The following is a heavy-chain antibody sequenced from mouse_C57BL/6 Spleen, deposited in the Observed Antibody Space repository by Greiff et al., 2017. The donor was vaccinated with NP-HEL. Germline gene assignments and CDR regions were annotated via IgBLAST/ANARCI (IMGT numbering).Heavy chain of an antibody. CDR2: IYPGDGDT. V-gene: IGHV1-82*01. Sequence: VQLQQSGPELVKPGASVKISCKASGYAFSSSWMNWVKQRPGKGLEWIGRIYPGDGDTNYNGKFKGKATLTADKYSSTAYMQLSSLTSEDSAVYFCARSGYDYDPAWFAYWGQGTLVTVSA. CDR3: ARSGYDYDPAWFAY. CDR1: GYAFSSSW. D-gene: IGHD2-4*01. J-gene: IGHJ3*01.